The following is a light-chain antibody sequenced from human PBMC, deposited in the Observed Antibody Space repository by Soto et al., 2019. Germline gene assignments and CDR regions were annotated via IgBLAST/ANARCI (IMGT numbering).Light chain of an antibody. Sequence: QSALTQPASVSGSPGQSITISCTGTSSDVGNYNYVSWYQQYPGRVPKLLIYMVSNRPSGVSNRFSGSKCGNTASLTISGLQAEDEADYFCTSPTPGSLYVFGTGTKLTVL. V-gene: IGLV2-14*01. CDR1: SSDVGNYNY. CDR3: TSPTPGSLYV. CDR2: MVS. J-gene: IGLJ1*01.